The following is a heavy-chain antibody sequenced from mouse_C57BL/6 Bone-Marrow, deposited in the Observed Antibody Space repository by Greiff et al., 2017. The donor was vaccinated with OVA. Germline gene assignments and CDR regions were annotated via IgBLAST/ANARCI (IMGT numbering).Heavy chain of an antibody. Sequence: EVMLVEPGGGLVQPGGSLKLSCAASGFTFSDFYMYWIRQTPEKRLEWVAYISNGGGSTYYPDTVKGRFTISRDNAKNTLYLQRSRLKSEDTAMYYCARLDAMDYWGQGTSVTVSS. V-gene: IGHV5-12*01. CDR1: GFTFSDFY. J-gene: IGHJ4*01. CDR3: ARLDAMDY. CDR2: ISNGGGST.